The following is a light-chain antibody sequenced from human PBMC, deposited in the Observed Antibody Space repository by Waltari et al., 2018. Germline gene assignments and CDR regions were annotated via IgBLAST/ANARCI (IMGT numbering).Light chain of an antibody. CDR1: SSDIGGYNS. CDR3: SSYASSITPNWV. J-gene: IGLJ3*02. CDR2: DVN. V-gene: IGLV2-14*01. Sequence: QSALTQPASVSGSPAQSITISCPGTSSDIGGYNSVPWYQQHPGKAPKLMIYDVNKRPSGVSNRFSGSKSGNTASLTISGLQAEDEADYYCSSYASSITPNWVFGGGTKLTVL.